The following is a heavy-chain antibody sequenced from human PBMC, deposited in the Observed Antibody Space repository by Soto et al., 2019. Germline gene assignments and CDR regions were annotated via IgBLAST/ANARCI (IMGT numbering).Heavy chain of an antibody. CDR1: GFTFDDYA. V-gene: IGHV3-9*01. D-gene: IGHD4-17*01. CDR3: AKDSHGDYAFDY. J-gene: IGHJ4*02. CDR2: ISWNSGSI. Sequence: PGESLKISCAASGFTFDDYAMHWVRQAPGKGLEWVSGISWNSGSIGYADSVKGRFTISRDNAKNSLYLQMNSLRAEDTALYYSAKDSHGDYAFDYWGQGTLVTVSS.